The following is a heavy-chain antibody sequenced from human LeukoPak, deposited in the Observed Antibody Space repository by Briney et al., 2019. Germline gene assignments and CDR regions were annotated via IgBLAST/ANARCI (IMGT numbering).Heavy chain of an antibody. J-gene: IGHJ5*02. CDR1: GGTFSSYA. CDR2: IIPIFGTA. D-gene: IGHD6-19*01. Sequence: SVKVSCKASGGTFSSYAISWVRQAPGQGLEWMGGIIPIFGTANYAQKFQGRVTITADESTSTAYMGLSSLRSEDTAVYYCARDIAVAGTVWFDPWGQGTLVTVSS. V-gene: IGHV1-69*13. CDR3: ARDIAVAGTVWFDP.